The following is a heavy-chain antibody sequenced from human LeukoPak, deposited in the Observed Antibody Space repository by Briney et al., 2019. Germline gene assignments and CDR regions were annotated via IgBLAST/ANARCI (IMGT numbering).Heavy chain of an antibody. V-gene: IGHV1-18*01. D-gene: IGHD3-22*01. CDR3: ARDMRHYRYYESDEYYFNFEY. CDR2: ISANNGHT. J-gene: IGHJ4*02. Sequence: ASVKVSCKASGYIFTSYGLSWVRQAPGQGLEWMGWISANNGHTHYAQKFQSRLTITRDMSTRTVDMELRSLRSDDTAAYYCARDMRHYRYYESDEYYFNFEYWGQGTLVTVSS. CDR1: GYIFTSYG.